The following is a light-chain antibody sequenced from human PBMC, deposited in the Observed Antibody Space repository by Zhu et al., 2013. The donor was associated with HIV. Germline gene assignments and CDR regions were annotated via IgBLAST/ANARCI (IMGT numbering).Light chain of an antibody. J-gene: IGKJ1*01. V-gene: IGKV3D-20*02. Sequence: EIVLTQSPGTVSLSPGERATLSCRASQTVSNSYLAWYQLKPGQAPRLLIYDASNRAPGIPDRFTGSGSGTEFTLTISSLEAEDFAVYYCQNRNTWPWTFGQGTKVEIK. CDR1: QTVSNSY. CDR3: QNRNTWPWT. CDR2: DAS.